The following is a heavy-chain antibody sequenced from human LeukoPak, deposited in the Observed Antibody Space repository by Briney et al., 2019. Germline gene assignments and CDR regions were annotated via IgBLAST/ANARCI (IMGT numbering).Heavy chain of an antibody. CDR3: AKAVGSSGYFSRDAFGI. J-gene: IGHJ3*02. D-gene: IGHD3-22*01. CDR2: ISGGGDTT. Sequence: PGGSLRLSCAASGFTFSIYAMSWVRQAPGKGLEWVSLISGGGDTTYYADSVRGRFTISRDNSKNTVYLQMNSLRAEDTAIYYCAKAVGSSGYFSRDAFGIWGQGTMVTVSS. CDR1: GFTFSIYA. V-gene: IGHV3-23*01.